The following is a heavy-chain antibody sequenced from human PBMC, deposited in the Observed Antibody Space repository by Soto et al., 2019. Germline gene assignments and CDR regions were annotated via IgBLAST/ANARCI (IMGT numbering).Heavy chain of an antibody. J-gene: IGHJ3*02. CDR2: IYYSGST. V-gene: IGHV4-31*03. CDR3: ARGTVDIVLMVYAIGAFDI. CDR1: GGSISSGGYY. D-gene: IGHD2-8*01. Sequence: SETLSLTCTVSGGSISSGGYYWSWIRQHPGKGLEWIGYIYYSGSTYYNPSLKSRVTISVDTSKNQFSLKLSSVTAADTAVYYCARGTVDIVLMVYAIGAFDIWGQGTMVTVSS.